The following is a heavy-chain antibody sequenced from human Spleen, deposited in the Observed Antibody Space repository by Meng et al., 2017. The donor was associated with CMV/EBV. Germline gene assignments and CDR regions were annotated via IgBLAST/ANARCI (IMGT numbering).Heavy chain of an antibody. J-gene: IGHJ5*02. CDR2: IRYDGTHD. V-gene: IGHV3-30*02. CDR1: GFPFIAKS. CDR3: VKSMGAYLNNWFDP. Sequence: ASGFPFIAKSLPWFRQAPGKGLEWVAFIRYDGTHDSYGASVKGRFTISRDDSKRTLYLQMNSLRTEDTAVYYCVKSMGAYLNNWFDPWGQGTLVTVSS. D-gene: IGHD3-16*01.